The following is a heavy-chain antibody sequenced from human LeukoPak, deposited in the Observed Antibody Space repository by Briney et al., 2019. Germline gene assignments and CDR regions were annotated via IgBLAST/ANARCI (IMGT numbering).Heavy chain of an antibody. CDR1: GFTFSSYA. D-gene: IGHD3-22*01. J-gene: IGHJ3*02. V-gene: IGHV3-23*01. CDR2: ISGSGGST. CDR3: AKVRYDSSGYYLAYDAFDI. Sequence: GGSLRLSCAASGFTFSSYAMSWVRQAPGKGLEWVSAISGSGGSTYYADSVKDRFTISRDNSKNTLYLQMNSLRAEDTAVYYCAKVRYDSSGYYLAYDAFDIWGQGTMVTVSS.